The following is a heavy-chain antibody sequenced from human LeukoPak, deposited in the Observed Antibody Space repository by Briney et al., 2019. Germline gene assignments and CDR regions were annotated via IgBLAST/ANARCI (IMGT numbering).Heavy chain of an antibody. D-gene: IGHD6-13*01. J-gene: IGHJ4*02. Sequence: GASVKVSCKASGYTFTGYYMHWVRQAPGQGLEWMGWISAYNGNTNYAQKLQGRVTMTTDTSTSTAYMELRSLRSDDTAVYYCARDLGSSWSDMHFDYWGQGTLVTVSS. CDR2: ISAYNGNT. V-gene: IGHV1-18*04. CDR1: GYTFTGYY. CDR3: ARDLGSSWSDMHFDY.